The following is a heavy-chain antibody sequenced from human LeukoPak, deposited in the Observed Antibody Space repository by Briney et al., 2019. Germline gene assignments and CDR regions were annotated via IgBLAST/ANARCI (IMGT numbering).Heavy chain of an antibody. CDR3: ARALLGGPFDY. J-gene: IGHJ4*02. V-gene: IGHV3-23*01. CDR1: GFTFSSYA. D-gene: IGHD1-26*01. Sequence: GGSLRLSCAASGFTFSSYAMSWVRQAPGKGLEWVSAISGSGGSTYYTDSVKGRFTISRDNSKNSLYLQMNSLRAEDTAVYYCARALLGGPFDYWGQGTLVTVSS. CDR2: ISGSGGST.